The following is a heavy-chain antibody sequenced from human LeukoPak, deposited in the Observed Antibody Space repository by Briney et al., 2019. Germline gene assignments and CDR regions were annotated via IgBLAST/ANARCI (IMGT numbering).Heavy chain of an antibody. J-gene: IGHJ3*02. CDR1: GFTFSSSA. CDR2: IVVGSGNT. CDR3: AADGAVPDAFDI. V-gene: IGHV1-58*01. Sequence: SVTVSCKASGFTFSSSAVQWVRQARGQRLEWIGWIVVGSGNTKYAQKFQERVTITRDMSTSTAYMELSSLRSEDTAVYYCAADGAVPDAFDIWGQGTIVTVSS.